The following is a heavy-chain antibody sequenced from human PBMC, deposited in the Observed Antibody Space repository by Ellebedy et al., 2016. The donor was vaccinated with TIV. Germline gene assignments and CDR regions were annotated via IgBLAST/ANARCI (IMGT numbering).Heavy chain of an antibody. CDR3: ARGFYSGSRDNFDY. Sequence: MPSETLSLTCTVSGGSIRSSSYYWGWIRQPPGKGLEWIGSIYYSGSTYYNPSLKSRVTISVDTSKNQFSLKLSSVTAADTAVYYCARGFYSGSRDNFDYWGQGTLVTVSS. D-gene: IGHD1-26*01. J-gene: IGHJ4*02. CDR1: GGSIRSSSYY. CDR2: IYYSGST. V-gene: IGHV4-39*01.